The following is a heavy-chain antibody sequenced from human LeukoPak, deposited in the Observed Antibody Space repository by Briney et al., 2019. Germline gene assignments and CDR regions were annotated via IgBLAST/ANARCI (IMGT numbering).Heavy chain of an antibody. D-gene: IGHD6-19*01. CDR1: GGSISSYY. CDR3: ASFGSGWSGGFDP. CDR2: IYYSGST. Sequence: PSETLSLTCTVSGGSISSYYWSWIRQPPRQGLEWIGYIYYSGSTNYNPSLKSRVTISVDTSKNQFSLKLSSVTAADTAVYYCASFGSGWSGGFDPWGQGTLVTVSS. J-gene: IGHJ5*02. V-gene: IGHV4-59*01.